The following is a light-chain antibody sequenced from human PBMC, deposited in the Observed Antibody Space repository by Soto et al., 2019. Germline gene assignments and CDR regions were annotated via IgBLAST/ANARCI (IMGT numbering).Light chain of an antibody. CDR1: QSVRNN. CDR3: QQSSNWPT. Sequence: IVFTQSPTTLSLSPGERAPRSCRASQSVRNNLAWYQHKPGQAPRLLMYDASNRATGIPARFSGSGSGTDFTLTISSLEPEDFAVYYCQQSSNWPTFGQGTRLEIK. J-gene: IGKJ5*01. V-gene: IGKV3-11*01. CDR2: DAS.